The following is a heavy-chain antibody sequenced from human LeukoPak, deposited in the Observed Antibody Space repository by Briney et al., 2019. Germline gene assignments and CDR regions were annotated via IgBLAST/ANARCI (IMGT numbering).Heavy chain of an antibody. Sequence: SETLSLTCAVYGGSFSGYYWSWIRQPPGKGLEWIGEINHSGSTNYNPSLKSRVTISVDTSKNQFSLKLSSVTAADTAVYYCARVASNYGSGSYYSHNWFDPWGQGTLVTVSS. CDR1: GGSFSGYY. CDR2: INHSGST. J-gene: IGHJ5*02. V-gene: IGHV4-34*01. CDR3: ARVASNYGSGSYYSHNWFDP. D-gene: IGHD3-10*01.